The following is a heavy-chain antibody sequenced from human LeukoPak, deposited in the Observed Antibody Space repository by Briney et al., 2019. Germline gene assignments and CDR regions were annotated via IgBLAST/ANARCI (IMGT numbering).Heavy chain of an antibody. J-gene: IGHJ4*02. Sequence: PSETLSLTCTVSGGSISSSSYYWGWIRQPPGKGLEWIGSIYYSGSTYYNTSLKSRVTISVDTSKNQFSLKLNSVTAADTAVYYCARRGPRRYYFDYWGQGTLVTVSS. CDR1: GGSISSSSYY. CDR2: IYYSGST. CDR3: ARRGPRRYYFDY. D-gene: IGHD2-21*01. V-gene: IGHV4-39*01.